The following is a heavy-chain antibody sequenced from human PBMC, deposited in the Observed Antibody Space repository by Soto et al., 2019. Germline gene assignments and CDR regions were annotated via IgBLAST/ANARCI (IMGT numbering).Heavy chain of an antibody. CDR3: ARDLGYCSGGSCSDAAWFDP. CDR1: GGSISSYY. V-gene: IGHV4-59*01. Sequence: TSETLSLTCTVSGGSISSYYWSWIRQPPGKGLEWIGYIYYSGSTNYNPSLKSRVTISVDTSKNQFSLKLSSVTAADTAVYYCARDLGYCSGGSCSDAAWFDPWGQGTLVTVSS. CDR2: IYYSGST. D-gene: IGHD2-15*01. J-gene: IGHJ5*02.